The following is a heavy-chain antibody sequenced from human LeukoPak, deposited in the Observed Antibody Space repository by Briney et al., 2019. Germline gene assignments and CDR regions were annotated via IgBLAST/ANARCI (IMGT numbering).Heavy chain of an antibody. D-gene: IGHD6-19*01. CDR1: GFTFSSYS. CDR3: AKDSNGWYQRGSNYFDY. Sequence: GGSPRLSCAASGFTFSSYSMNWVRQAPGKGLEWVSYISSSSSTIYYADSVKGRFTISRDNSKNTLYLQMNSLRAEDTAEYYCAKDSNGWYQRGSNYFDYWGQGTLVTVSS. J-gene: IGHJ4*02. CDR2: ISSSSSTI. V-gene: IGHV3-48*01.